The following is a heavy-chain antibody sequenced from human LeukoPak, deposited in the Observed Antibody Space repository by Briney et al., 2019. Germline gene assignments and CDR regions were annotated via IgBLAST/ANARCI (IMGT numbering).Heavy chain of an antibody. J-gene: IGHJ5*02. V-gene: IGHV4-4*07. CDR1: GGSMSSYY. D-gene: IGHD3-16*01. CDR3: ARGDYYDGGGRNWFDL. Sequence: SETLSLTCTVSGGSMSSYYWSFIRQPAGKGLEWIGRIHTSGTTYYNPSLKSRVTMSVDTSKNQFSLRLTSVTAADTAVYYCARGDYYDGGGRNWFDLWGQGTLVTVSS. CDR2: IHTSGTT.